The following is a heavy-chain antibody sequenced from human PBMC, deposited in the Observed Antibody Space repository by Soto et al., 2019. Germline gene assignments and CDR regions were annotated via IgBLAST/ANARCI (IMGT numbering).Heavy chain of an antibody. V-gene: IGHV1-18*01. J-gene: IGHJ5*02. CDR3: ERFSVYRLDP. CDR1: GYTFTSYG. D-gene: IGHD1-20*01. Sequence: QVQLVQSGAEVKKPGASVKVSCKASGYTFTSYGISWVRQAPGQGLEWMGWISAYNGNTNYAQKLQGRVTMTTDTATSKDYMELRRVRTDVTAVYYGERFSVYRLDPWGQGTLVTASS. CDR2: ISAYNGNT.